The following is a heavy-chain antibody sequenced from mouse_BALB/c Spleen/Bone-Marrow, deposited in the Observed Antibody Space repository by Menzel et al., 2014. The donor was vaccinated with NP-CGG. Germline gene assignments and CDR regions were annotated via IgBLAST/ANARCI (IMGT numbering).Heavy chain of an antibody. Sequence: DVKLVESGGGLVQPGGSLRLSCATSGFTFTDYYMNWVRQPPGKALEWLGFIRNKANGYTTEYSASVKGRFTISRDNSQSILYLQMNTLRAEDSATYYCARDRGGLLFDYWGQGTTLTVSS. CDR2: IRNKANGYTT. J-gene: IGHJ2*01. CDR3: ARDRGGLLFDY. D-gene: IGHD1-1*01. CDR1: GFTFTDYY. V-gene: IGHV7-3*02.